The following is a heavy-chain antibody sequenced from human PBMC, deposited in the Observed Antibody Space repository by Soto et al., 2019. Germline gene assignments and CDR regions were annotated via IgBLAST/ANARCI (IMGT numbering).Heavy chain of an antibody. CDR3: ARDGVDYDILRYQPPNPRGYYYGMDV. CDR1: GGTFSSYA. D-gene: IGHD3-9*01. CDR2: IIPIFGTA. V-gene: IGHV1-69*13. Sequence: GASVKVSCKASGGTFSSYAISWVRQAPGQGLEWMGGIIPIFGTANYAQKFQGRVTITADESTSTAYMELSSLRSEDTAVYYCARDGVDYDILRYQPPNPRGYYYGMDVWGQGTTVTVSS. J-gene: IGHJ6*02.